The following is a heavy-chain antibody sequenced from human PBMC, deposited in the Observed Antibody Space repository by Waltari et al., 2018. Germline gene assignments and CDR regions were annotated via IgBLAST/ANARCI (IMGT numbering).Heavy chain of an antibody. CDR3: ASRNWNPGAYVDY. J-gene: IGHJ4*02. Sequence: QLQLQESGPGLVKPSETLSLTCTVSGRSISSSSYYLGWTRQPPGKGLEWIGSIYYSGSTYYNPSLKSRVTISVETSKNQFALKLSSVTAADTAVYYCASRNWNPGAYVDYWGQGTLVTVSS. CDR2: IYYSGST. CDR1: GRSISSSSYY. V-gene: IGHV4-39*07. D-gene: IGHD1-20*01.